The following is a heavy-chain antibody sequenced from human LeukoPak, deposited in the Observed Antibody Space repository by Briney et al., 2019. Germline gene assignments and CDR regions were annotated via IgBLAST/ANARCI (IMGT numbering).Heavy chain of an antibody. CDR1: GGSISSSSYY. D-gene: IGHD6-13*01. J-gene: IGHJ5*02. CDR2: IYYSGST. Sequence: PSETLSLTCTVSGGSISSSSYYWGWIRQPPGKGLEWIGSIYYSGSTYYNPSLKSRVTISVDTSKNQFSLKLSSVTAADTAVYYCARHLGYSSSWYWFDPWGQGTLVTVSS. V-gene: IGHV4-39*01. CDR3: ARHLGYSSSWYWFDP.